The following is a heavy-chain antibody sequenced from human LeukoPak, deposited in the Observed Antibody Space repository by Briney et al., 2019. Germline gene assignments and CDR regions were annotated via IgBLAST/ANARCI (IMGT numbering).Heavy chain of an antibody. CDR3: ARKAGGAATGYFDF. D-gene: IGHD6-13*01. CDR2: ISTYNGNT. J-gene: IGHJ4*02. CDR1: GYTFTSYG. V-gene: IGHV1-18*01. Sequence: ASVKASCKASGYTFTSYGLSWVRQAPGQGLEWMGWISTYNGNTNYARKLQGRVTMTTDTSTSTAYMELRSLTSDDTAVYYCARKAGGAATGYFDFWGRGTLVTVSS.